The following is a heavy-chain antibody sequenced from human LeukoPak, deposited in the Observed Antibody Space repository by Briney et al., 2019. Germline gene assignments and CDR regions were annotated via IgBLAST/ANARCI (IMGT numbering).Heavy chain of an antibody. J-gene: IGHJ3*02. Sequence: SQTLSLTCAISGDSVSSNSAAWNWLRQSPSRGLEWLGRTYYRSKWYNDYAVSVKSRITVNPDKYKNQFSLQLKYVDREDRDVDYCAKHFIVVDAFDICGQGTMVTVSS. CDR2: TYYRSKWYN. CDR3: AKHFIVVDAFDI. CDR1: GDSVSSNSAA. V-gene: IGHV6-1*01. D-gene: IGHD3-16*02.